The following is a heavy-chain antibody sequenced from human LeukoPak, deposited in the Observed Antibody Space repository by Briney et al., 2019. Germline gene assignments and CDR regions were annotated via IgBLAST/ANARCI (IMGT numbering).Heavy chain of an antibody. Sequence: PGGSLRLSCAASAFTFSSYEMNWVRQAPGKGLEWVSYISYSSSTIYYADSVKGRFTISRDNAKNSLYLQMNSLRAEDTAVYYCARRGAVAGTVDYWGQGTLVTVSS. CDR3: ARRGAVAGTVDY. CDR2: ISYSSSTI. V-gene: IGHV3-48*03. D-gene: IGHD6-19*01. J-gene: IGHJ4*02. CDR1: AFTFSSYE.